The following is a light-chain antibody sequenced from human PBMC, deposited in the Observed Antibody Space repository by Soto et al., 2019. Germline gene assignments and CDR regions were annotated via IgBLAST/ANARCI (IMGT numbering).Light chain of an antibody. CDR1: QDITND. CDR3: QQYDNVPLT. V-gene: IGKV1-33*01. CDR2: EAS. J-gene: IGKJ4*01. Sequence: DIQMTQSPSSLSASVGDRVTITCQASQDITNDLNWYPQKPGKAPKVLIYEASNLKTGVPSRFSGSGSGTDFTFTISSLQPEDIATYFCQQYDNVPLTFGGGTKVEIK.